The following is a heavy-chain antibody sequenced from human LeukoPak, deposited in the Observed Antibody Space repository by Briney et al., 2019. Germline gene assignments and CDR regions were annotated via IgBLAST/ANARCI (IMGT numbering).Heavy chain of an antibody. J-gene: IGHJ4*02. CDR3: AREFSEEGDGSAYNY. CDR1: GYTFTSYG. Sequence: GASVKVSCKASGYTFTSYGISWVRQAPGQGLEWMGWISAYNGNTHYAQKLQGRVTMTTDTSTSTAYMELSSLRPDDTAVYYCAREFSEEGDGSAYNYWGQGTLVTVSS. V-gene: IGHV1-18*01. CDR2: ISAYNGNT. D-gene: IGHD3-10*01.